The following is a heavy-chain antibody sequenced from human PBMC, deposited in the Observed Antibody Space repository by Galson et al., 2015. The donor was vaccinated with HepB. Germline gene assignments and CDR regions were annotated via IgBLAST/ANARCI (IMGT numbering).Heavy chain of an antibody. Sequence: SLRLSCAASGFTFSSYAMSWARQAPGKGLEWVSAISGSGGSTYYADSVKGRFTISRDNSKNTLYLQMNSLRAEDTAVYYCAKVSPLESYYYYGMDVWGQGTTVTVSS. CDR1: GFTFSSYA. CDR2: ISGSGGST. V-gene: IGHV3-23*01. D-gene: IGHD1-1*01. CDR3: AKVSPLESYYYYGMDV. J-gene: IGHJ6*02.